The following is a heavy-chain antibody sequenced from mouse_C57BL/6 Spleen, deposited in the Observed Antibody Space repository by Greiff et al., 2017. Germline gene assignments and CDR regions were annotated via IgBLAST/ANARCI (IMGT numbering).Heavy chain of an antibody. D-gene: IGHD1-1*01. Sequence: QVQLQQSGAELVRPGASVTLSCKASGYTFTDYEMHWVKQTPVHGLEWIGAIDPETGGTAYNQKFKGKAILTADKSSSTAYMELRSLTSEDSAVYYCTRIYYYGSSYWFAYWGQGTLVTVSA. CDR3: TRIYYYGSSYWFAY. J-gene: IGHJ3*01. V-gene: IGHV1-15*01. CDR2: IDPETGGT. CDR1: GYTFTDYE.